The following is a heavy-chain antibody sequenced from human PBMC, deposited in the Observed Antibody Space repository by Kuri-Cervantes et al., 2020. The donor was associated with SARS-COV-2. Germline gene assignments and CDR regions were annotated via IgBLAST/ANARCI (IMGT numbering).Heavy chain of an antibody. J-gene: IGHJ6*02. CDR3: ARGGRIAVAGILLPLYYYGMDV. V-gene: IGHV4-30-2*01. D-gene: IGHD6-19*01. CDR2: IYHSGST. CDR1: GGSISSGGYS. Sequence: SQTLSLTCAVSGGSISSGGYSWSWIRQPPGKGLEWIGYIYHSGSTYYNPSLKSRVTISVDRSKNQFSLKLSSVTAADTAVYYCARGGRIAVAGILLPLYYYGMDVWGQGTTVTVSS.